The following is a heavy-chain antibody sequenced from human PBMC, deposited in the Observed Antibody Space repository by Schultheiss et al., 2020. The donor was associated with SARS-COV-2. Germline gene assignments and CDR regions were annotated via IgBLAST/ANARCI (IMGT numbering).Heavy chain of an antibody. CDR2: IYYSGST. J-gene: IGHJ3*02. D-gene: IGHD2-15*01. CDR3: AREGSGQADAYDI. V-gene: IGHV4-61*01. CDR1: GGSISSSSYY. Sequence: SETLSLTCTVSGGSISSSSYYWGWIRQPPGKGLEWIGYIYYSGSTNYNPSLKSRVTISVDTSKNQISLKLTSVTAADTAVYYCAREGSGQADAYDIWGQGTVVTVSS.